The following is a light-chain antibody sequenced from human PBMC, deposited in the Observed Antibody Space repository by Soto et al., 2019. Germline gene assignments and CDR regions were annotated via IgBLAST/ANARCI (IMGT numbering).Light chain of an antibody. V-gene: IGLV1-44*01. Sequence: QSVLTQPPSAPGTPGQRVTISCSGSSSNIGSNNVNWYQQLPGTAPKLLIYSNNQRPSGVPDRFSGSKSGTSASLAISGLQSEDEADYYCAAWDDRLNGYVFGTGTKVTVL. CDR2: SNN. J-gene: IGLJ1*01. CDR3: AAWDDRLNGYV. CDR1: SSNIGSNN.